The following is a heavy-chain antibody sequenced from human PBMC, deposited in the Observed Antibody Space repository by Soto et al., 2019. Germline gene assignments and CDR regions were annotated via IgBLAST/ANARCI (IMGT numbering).Heavy chain of an antibody. CDR1: GCTFSSYA. V-gene: IGHV1-69*13. D-gene: IGHD3-22*01. CDR3: ARGISHSPDYYDSSAHGGWFQP. Sequence: GASVKVSCKASGCTFSSYAISWVRQARGQGLEWMGGIIPIFGTANYAQKFQGRVTITADESTSTAYMELSSLRSEDTAVYYCARGISHSPDYYDSSAHGGWFQPLGQGTLVNVSS. J-gene: IGHJ5*02. CDR2: IIPIFGTA.